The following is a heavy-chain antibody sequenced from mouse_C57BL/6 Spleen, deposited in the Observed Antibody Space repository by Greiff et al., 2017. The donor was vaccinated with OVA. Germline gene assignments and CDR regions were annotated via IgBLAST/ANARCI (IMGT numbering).Heavy chain of an antibody. D-gene: IGHD2-5*01. Sequence: VQLKESGPELVKPGASVKMSCTASGYTFTDYNMHWVKQSHGKSLEWIGYIKPNTGGTSYNQKFKGKATLTVNKSSSTAYMELRSLTSEDSAVYYCARGDYSNYGGAMDYWGQGTSVTVSS. J-gene: IGHJ4*01. CDR3: ARGDYSNYGGAMDY. V-gene: IGHV1-22*01. CDR2: IKPNTGGT. CDR1: GYTFTDYN.